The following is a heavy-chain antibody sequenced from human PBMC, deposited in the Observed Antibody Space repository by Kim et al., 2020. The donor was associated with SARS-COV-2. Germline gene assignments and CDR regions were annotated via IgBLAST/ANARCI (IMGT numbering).Heavy chain of an antibody. CDR2: IYPGDSDT. CDR3: ARWDGYYGSGSYYNLYYGMDV. D-gene: IGHD3-10*01. Sequence: GESLKISCKGSGYSFTSYWIGWVRQMPGKGLEWMGIIYPGDSDTRYSPSFQGQVTISADKSISTAYLQWSSLKASDTAMYYCARWDGYYGSGSYYNLYYGMDVWGQGTTVTVSS. J-gene: IGHJ6*02. CDR1: GYSFTSYW. V-gene: IGHV5-51*01.